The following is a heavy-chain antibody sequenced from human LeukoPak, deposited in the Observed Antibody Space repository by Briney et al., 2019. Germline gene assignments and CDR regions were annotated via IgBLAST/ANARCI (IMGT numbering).Heavy chain of an antibody. Sequence: SETLSLTCTVSGGSISSYYWSWIRQPPGKGLEWIGYIYYSGSTNYNPSLKSRVTISVDTSKNQFSLKLSPVTAADTAVYYCARAVDYYDSSGYYQNWFDPWGQGTLVTVSS. CDR1: GGSISSYY. D-gene: IGHD3-22*01. J-gene: IGHJ5*02. CDR2: IYYSGST. V-gene: IGHV4-59*01. CDR3: ARAVDYYDSSGYYQNWFDP.